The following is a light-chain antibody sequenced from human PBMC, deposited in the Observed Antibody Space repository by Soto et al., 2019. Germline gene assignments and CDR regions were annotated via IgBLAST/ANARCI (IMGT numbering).Light chain of an antibody. CDR1: ESISSY. Sequence: DIQMTQSPSSLSASVGDRVTITCRASESISSYLNWYRQKPGKAPKLLIYAASSLQSGVPSRFSGSRSGTDFTLTISSLQPEDFVTYYCQQSYSTPFTFGPGTKVDIK. V-gene: IGKV1-39*01. CDR2: AAS. CDR3: QQSYSTPFT. J-gene: IGKJ3*01.